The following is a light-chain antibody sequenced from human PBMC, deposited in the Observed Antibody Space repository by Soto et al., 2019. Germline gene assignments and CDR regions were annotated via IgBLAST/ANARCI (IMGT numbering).Light chain of an antibody. CDR2: DAS. CDR3: SSYTSSYTWL. J-gene: IGLJ3*02. CDR1: SSDVGGYNY. V-gene: IGLV2-14*01. Sequence: QSALTQPASVSGSPGQSITISCTGTSSDVGGYNYVSWYQQHPGKAPKLMIYDASNRPSGVSNRFSGSKSGNTASLTISGLQAEDDADYYCSSYTSSYTWLFGGGTKLTVL.